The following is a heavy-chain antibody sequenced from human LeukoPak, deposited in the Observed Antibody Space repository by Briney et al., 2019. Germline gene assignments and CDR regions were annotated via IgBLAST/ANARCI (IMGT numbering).Heavy chain of an antibody. J-gene: IGHJ4*02. Sequence: PGGSLRLSCAASGFTFSSYWMHWVRQAPGKGLVWVSRINGDGSSTSYADSVKGRFTISRDNAENTLYLQMNSLRAEDTAVYYCARGEGSSGWYFDYWGQGTLVTVSS. V-gene: IGHV3-74*01. CDR1: GFTFSSYW. CDR2: INGDGSST. D-gene: IGHD6-19*01. CDR3: ARGEGSSGWYFDY.